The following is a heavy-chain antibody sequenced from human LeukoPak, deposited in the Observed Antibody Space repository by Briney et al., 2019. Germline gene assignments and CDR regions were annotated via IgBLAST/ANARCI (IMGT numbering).Heavy chain of an antibody. D-gene: IGHD5-24*01. CDR2: ISSSSSYI. V-gene: IGHV3-21*01. J-gene: IGHJ4*02. CDR3: AREMATITAVGLDY. CDR1: GFTFSSYS. Sequence: GGSLRPSCAASGFTFSSYSMNWVRQAPGKGLEWVSSISSSSSYIYYADSVKGRFTISRDNAKNSLYLQMNSLRAEDTAVYYCAREMATITAVGLDYWGQGTLVTVSS.